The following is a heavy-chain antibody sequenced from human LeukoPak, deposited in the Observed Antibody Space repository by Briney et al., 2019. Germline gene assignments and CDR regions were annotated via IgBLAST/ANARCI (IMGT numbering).Heavy chain of an antibody. V-gene: IGHV3-13*01. J-gene: IGHJ4*02. Sequence: GGYLRCSRAGSGFTFSDYDMDRVRPGPGKGLEGGSGIGTAGDTYYPASVKGRFTISRENAKNSLYLQMNSLSAGDTAVYYCASSPAYSSSWYAIDNWGQGTLVTVSS. CDR1: GFTFSDYD. CDR3: ASSPAYSSSWYAIDN. CDR2: IGTAGDT. D-gene: IGHD6-13*01.